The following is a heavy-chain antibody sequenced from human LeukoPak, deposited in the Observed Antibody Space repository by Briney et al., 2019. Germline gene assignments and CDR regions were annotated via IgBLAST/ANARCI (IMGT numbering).Heavy chain of an antibody. CDR1: GFTFSSYA. Sequence: GGSLRLSCAASGFTFSSYAMSWVRQAPGKGLEWVSAISGSGGSTYYADSVKGRFTISRDNSKNTLYLQMNSLRAEDTAVYYCAIGWREGYYYYYGMDVWGQGTTVTVSS. D-gene: IGHD5-24*01. V-gene: IGHV3-23*01. CDR2: ISGSGGST. CDR3: AIGWREGYYYYYGMDV. J-gene: IGHJ6*02.